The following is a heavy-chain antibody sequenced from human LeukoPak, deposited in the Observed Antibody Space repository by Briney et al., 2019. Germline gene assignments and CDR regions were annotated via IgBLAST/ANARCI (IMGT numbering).Heavy chain of an antibody. Sequence: GGSLRLSCAASGFTFSDYYMSWIRQAPGKGLEWVSYISSSGSTIYYADSVKGRFTISRDNAKNSLYLQMNSLRAEDTAVYYCAREWGYCSSTSCYTGYYYYYGMDVWGQGTTVTVSS. CDR3: AREWGYCSSTSCYTGYYYYYGMDV. J-gene: IGHJ6*02. V-gene: IGHV3-11*01. D-gene: IGHD2-2*02. CDR1: GFTFSDYY. CDR2: ISSSGSTI.